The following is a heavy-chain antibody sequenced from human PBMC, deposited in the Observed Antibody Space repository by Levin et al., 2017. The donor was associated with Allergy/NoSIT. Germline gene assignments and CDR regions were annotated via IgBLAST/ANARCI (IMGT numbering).Heavy chain of an antibody. CDR2: IYPGDSNT. CDR1: GYSFTNYW. J-gene: IGHJ6*02. D-gene: IGHD3-16*01. CDR3: ARGERRGEFYYYGLDV. V-gene: IGHV5-51*01. Sequence: GGSLRLSCKGSGYSFTNYWIGWVRQMPGKGLEWMGIIYPGDSNTRYSPSFQGQVTISVDKSISIAYLQWSSLKASDTAMYYCARGERRGEFYYYGLDVWGQGTTVTVSS.